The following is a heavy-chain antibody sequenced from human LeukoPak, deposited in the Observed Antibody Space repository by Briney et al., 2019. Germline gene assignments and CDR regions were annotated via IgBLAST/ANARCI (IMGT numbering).Heavy chain of an antibody. D-gene: IGHD4-17*01. CDR3: ARNPVTTKYFDY. Sequence: ASVKVSCTASAYTFTFYYIHLGRQAPGQGLEWMGIINPSCCSTRYAQKFQGRVTMTRDTSTSTVYMELSSLRSEDTAVYYCARNPVTTKYFDYWGQGTLVTVSS. CDR2: INPSCCST. V-gene: IGHV1-46*01. CDR1: AYTFTFYY. J-gene: IGHJ4*02.